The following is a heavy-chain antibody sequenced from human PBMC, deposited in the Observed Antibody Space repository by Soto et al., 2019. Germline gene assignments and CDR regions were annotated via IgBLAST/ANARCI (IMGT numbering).Heavy chain of an antibody. CDR1: GHSFTGHY. CDR3: ARALIGFLDWLPDNYYYGMDV. Sequence: ASVKVSCKVSGHSFTGHYMHWVRQAPGQGLEWMGWIDPNSGDTNYARKFQGRVTMTRDTSIKTVYMELSSLRSDDTAVYYCARALIGFLDWLPDNYYYGMDVWGQGTTVTVSS. V-gene: IGHV1-2*02. CDR2: IDPNSGDT. D-gene: IGHD3-3*02. J-gene: IGHJ6*02.